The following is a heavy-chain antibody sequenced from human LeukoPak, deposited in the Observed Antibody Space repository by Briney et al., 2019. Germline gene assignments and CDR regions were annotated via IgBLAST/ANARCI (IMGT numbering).Heavy chain of an antibody. CDR2: ISGSGGST. D-gene: IGHD3-10*01. J-gene: IGHJ6*02. V-gene: IGHV3-23*01. CDR3: AEDYYGSGSYYDPKYYYGMDV. CDR1: GFTFSNYA. Sequence: GGSLRLSCAASGFTFSNYAMSWVRQAPGKRLEWVSAISGSGGSTYYADSVKGRFTISRDNSKNTLYLQMNSLRAKDTAIYYCAEDYYGSGSYYDPKYYYGMDVWGQGTTVTVS.